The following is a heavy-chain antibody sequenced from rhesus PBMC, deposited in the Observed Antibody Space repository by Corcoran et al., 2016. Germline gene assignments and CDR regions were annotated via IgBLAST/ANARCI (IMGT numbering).Heavy chain of an antibody. D-gene: IGHD3-16*01. CDR1: GYTFSDYY. V-gene: IGHV1S2*01. CDR2: NNPYKGNT. Sequence: QVQLVQSGAEVKKPGSSVKVSCKASGYTFSDYYIHWVRQVPRQGLEWMGLNNPYKGNTKYTQKLQDRVTMTRDTSTNTAYMELSSLTSEDTAVYYWGRTKSGSYSYVDYWGQGVLVTVSS. J-gene: IGHJ4*01. CDR3: GRTKSGSYSYVDY.